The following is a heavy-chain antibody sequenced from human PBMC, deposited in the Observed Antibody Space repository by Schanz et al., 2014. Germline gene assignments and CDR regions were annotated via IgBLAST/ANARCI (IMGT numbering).Heavy chain of an antibody. Sequence: QVQLVQSGAEVKKPGASVKVSCKASGYTFTDYGLSWVRQAPGQGLEWMGWITAYNGDTNYALKLQGRVTMTTDTSTGTAYMELRSLRYEDTALYYCARGTMPGTFDIWGQGTMVTVSS. CDR1: GYTFTDYG. D-gene: IGHD2-2*01. V-gene: IGHV1-18*01. J-gene: IGHJ3*02. CDR3: ARGTMPGTFDI. CDR2: ITAYNGDT.